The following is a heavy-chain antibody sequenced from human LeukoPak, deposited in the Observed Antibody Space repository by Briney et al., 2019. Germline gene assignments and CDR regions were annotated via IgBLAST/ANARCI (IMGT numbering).Heavy chain of an antibody. V-gene: IGHV1-2*02. D-gene: IGHD3-22*01. J-gene: IGHJ5*02. Sequence: ASVKVSCKASGYTFTAYYMHWVRQAPGQGLEWMGWINPNSGGTNYAQKLQGRVTMTTDTSTSTAYMELRSLRSDDTAVYYCAREWLYYYDSSGFWCWFDPWGQGTLVTVSS. CDR1: GYTFTAYY. CDR3: AREWLYYYDSSGFWCWFDP. CDR2: INPNSGGT.